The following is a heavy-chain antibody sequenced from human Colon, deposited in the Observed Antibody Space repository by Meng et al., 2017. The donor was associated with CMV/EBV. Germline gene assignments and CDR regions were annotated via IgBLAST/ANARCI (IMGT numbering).Heavy chain of an antibody. J-gene: IGHJ4*02. CDR1: GYTFTGDD. D-gene: IGHD2/OR15-2a*01. CDR2: SGGT. CDR3: ATLPHPGLILAAFDF. Sequence: ASVKVSCKASGYTFTGDDIRWVRQAPGQGLEWMGNSGGTNYAQKFQGRLTMTRDISNSTVYMELSRLRSDDTAVYYCATLPHPGLILAAFDFWGQGTLVTVSS. V-gene: IGHV1-2*02.